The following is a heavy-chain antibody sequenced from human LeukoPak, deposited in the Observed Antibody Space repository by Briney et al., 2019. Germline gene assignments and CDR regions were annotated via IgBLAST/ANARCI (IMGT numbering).Heavy chain of an antibody. CDR1: GFTFDDYA. J-gene: IGHJ4*02. D-gene: IGHD3-3*01. CDR2: ISWNSGSI. Sequence: GGSLRLSCAASGFTFDDYAMHWVRHAPGKGLEWVSGISWNSGSIGYAASVKGRFTISRDNAKNSLYLQMNSLRAEDTALYYCAKSATYYDFWTSLDYWGQGTLVTVSS. CDR3: AKSATYYDFWTSLDY. V-gene: IGHV3-9*01.